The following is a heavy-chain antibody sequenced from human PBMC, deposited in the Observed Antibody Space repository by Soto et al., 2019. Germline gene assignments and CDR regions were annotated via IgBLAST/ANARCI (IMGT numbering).Heavy chain of an antibody. D-gene: IGHD3-16*01. CDR1: GNTISDYG. Sequence: GKATWKYSGNTISDYGFSWVRQAPGQEIEWMGWISSYNANTDYAQKFQGRVTMTADTSTSTVYMEVRSLTSDDTAVYYCARNYDLVWGNARHTRYYW. CDR2: ISSYNANT. V-gene: IGHV1-18*01. CDR3: ARNYDLVWGNARHTRYY. J-gene: IGHJ4*01.